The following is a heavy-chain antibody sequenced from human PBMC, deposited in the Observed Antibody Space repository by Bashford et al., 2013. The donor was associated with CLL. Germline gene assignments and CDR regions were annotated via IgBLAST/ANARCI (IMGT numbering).Heavy chain of an antibody. CDR2: IYPGDSDT. V-gene: IGHV5-51*03. Sequence: GRSLKISCKGSGYSFTSYWIGWVRQMPGKASEWMGIIYPGDSDTRYSPSFQGQVTISADKSISTAYLQWSSLKASDTAMYYCARRIPSIAVAGNWMEDYYYYGMDVWGQGTTVTVSS. D-gene: IGHD6-19*01. CDR1: GYSFTSYW. J-gene: IGHJ6*02. CDR3: ARRIPSIAVAGNWMEDYYYYGMDV.